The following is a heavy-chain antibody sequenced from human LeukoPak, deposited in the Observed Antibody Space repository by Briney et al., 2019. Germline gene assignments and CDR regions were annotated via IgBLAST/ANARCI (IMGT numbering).Heavy chain of an antibody. CDR3: ARDVVVPAAMRGYYYYYGMDV. Sequence: GGSLRLSCAASGFTFSTYWMTWVRQAPGKGLEWGANIKQDGSEIYYVDSVKGRFTISRDNAKNSLYLQMNSLRAEDTAVYYCARDVVVPAAMRGYYYYYGMDVWGQGTTVTVSS. V-gene: IGHV3-7*05. CDR1: GFTFSTYW. D-gene: IGHD2-2*01. CDR2: IKQDGSEI. J-gene: IGHJ6*02.